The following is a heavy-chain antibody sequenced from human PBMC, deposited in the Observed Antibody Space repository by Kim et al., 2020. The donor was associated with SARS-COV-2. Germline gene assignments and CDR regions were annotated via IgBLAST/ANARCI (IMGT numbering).Heavy chain of an antibody. Sequence: SETLSLTCAVYGGSFSGYYWSWIRQPPGKGLEWIGEINHSGSTNYNPSLKSRVTISVDTSKNQFSLKLSSVTAADTAVYYCARLAINPLPAAIRIRNNWFDPWGQGTLVTVSS. D-gene: IGHD2-2*02. CDR2: INHSGST. CDR3: ARLAINPLPAAIRIRNNWFDP. CDR1: GGSFSGYY. J-gene: IGHJ5*02. V-gene: IGHV4-34*01.